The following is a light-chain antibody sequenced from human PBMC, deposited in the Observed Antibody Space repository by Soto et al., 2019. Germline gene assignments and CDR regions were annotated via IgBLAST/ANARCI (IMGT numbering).Light chain of an antibody. CDR1: QSVSSY. J-gene: IGKJ5*01. V-gene: IGKV3-11*01. CDR2: DAS. CDR3: QQRSNWPPT. Sequence: EIGLKRTPATFSLPQGERATLSCRASQSVSSYLAWYQQKPGQAPRLLIYDASNRATGIPARFSGSGSGTDFTLTISSLEPEDFAVYYCQQRSNWPPTFGQGTLLDNK.